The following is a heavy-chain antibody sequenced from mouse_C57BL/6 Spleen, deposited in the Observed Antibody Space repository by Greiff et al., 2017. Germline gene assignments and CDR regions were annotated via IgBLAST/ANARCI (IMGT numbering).Heavy chain of an antibody. CDR1: GYTFTSYG. CDR3: AIQAVVAKGYFDY. J-gene: IGHJ2*01. V-gene: IGHV1-81*01. CDR2: IYPRSGNT. D-gene: IGHD1-1*01. Sequence: QVQLQQSGAELARPGASVKLSCKASGYTFTSYGIRWVKQRTGQGLEWIGEIYPRSGNTYYNEKFKGKATLTADKSSSTAYMALRSLTSEDSAVYVCAIQAVVAKGYFDYWGQGTTLTVSS.